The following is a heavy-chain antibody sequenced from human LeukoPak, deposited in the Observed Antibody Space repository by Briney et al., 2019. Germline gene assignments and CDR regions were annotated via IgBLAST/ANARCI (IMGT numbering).Heavy chain of an antibody. Sequence: PGGSLRLSCAASGFTFSSYAMSWVRQAPGKGLEWVSAISGSGGSTYYADSVKGRFTISRDNSKNTLYLQMNSLRAEDTAVYYCANGFLGYCSSTSCYSNDYWGQGTLVTVSS. D-gene: IGHD2-2*01. J-gene: IGHJ4*02. CDR2: ISGSGGST. V-gene: IGHV3-23*01. CDR3: ANGFLGYCSSTSCYSNDY. CDR1: GFTFSSYA.